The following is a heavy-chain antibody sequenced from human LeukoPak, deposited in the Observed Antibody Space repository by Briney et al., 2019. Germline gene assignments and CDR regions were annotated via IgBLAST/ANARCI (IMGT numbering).Heavy chain of an antibody. CDR1: GFSFSTYW. Sequence: GGSLRLSCAASGFSFSTYWMHWVRQAPGKGLVWVARINTDGSSTNYVDSMKGRFIISRDNARNTLYLQMSSLRAEDAAVYYCARGESGYFRLWGQGTLVTVSS. V-gene: IGHV3-74*01. CDR3: ARGESGYFRL. CDR2: INTDGSST. D-gene: IGHD3-3*01. J-gene: IGHJ4*02.